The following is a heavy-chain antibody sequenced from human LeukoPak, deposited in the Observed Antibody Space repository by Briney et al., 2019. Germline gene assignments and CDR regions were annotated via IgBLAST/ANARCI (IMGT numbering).Heavy chain of an antibody. CDR3: ANPRYGSSGYYYVD. Sequence: ASVNDSFKASGYTFTDYTMHWLRQAPGQRLDWMGWINGGSGNTKYSPEFQGRVTITRDTSASTAYMELSSLRSEDTAVYYCANPRYGSSGYYYVDWGQGTLVTVSS. CDR1: GYTFTDYT. D-gene: IGHD3-22*01. J-gene: IGHJ4*02. V-gene: IGHV1-3*01. CDR2: INGGSGNT.